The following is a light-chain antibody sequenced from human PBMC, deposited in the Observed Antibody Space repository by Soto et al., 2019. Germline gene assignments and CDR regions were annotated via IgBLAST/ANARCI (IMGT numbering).Light chain of an antibody. CDR2: DAS. Sequence: EIVLTQSPATLSLSPGERATLSCRASQSVSSYLAWYQQKPGQAPRLLIYDASNRATGIPARFSGSGSGTAFTLTISRLEPEDFAVYYCQQRSNWPPLFTFGPGTKVDIK. CDR3: QQRSNWPPLFT. J-gene: IGKJ3*01. CDR1: QSVSSY. V-gene: IGKV3-11*01.